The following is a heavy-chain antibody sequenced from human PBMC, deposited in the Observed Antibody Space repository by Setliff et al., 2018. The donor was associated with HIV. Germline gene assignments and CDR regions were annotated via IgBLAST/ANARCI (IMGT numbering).Heavy chain of an antibody. Sequence: GGSLRLSCAASGFNFSSHTMNWIRQAPGKGLEWVAVISYDGSKKYYADSVKGRFTISRDNSKDTLDLQMNSLRPEDTAVYFCARDKFGSGSSPRVLQHWGQGTLVTVSS. J-gene: IGHJ1*01. CDR3: ARDKFGSGSSPRVLQH. CDR1: GFNFSSHT. V-gene: IGHV3-30-3*01. CDR2: ISYDGSKK. D-gene: IGHD3-10*01.